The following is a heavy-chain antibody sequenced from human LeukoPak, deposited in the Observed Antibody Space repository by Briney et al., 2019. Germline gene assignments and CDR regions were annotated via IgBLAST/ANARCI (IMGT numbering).Heavy chain of an antibody. CDR1: GFTFSSYG. D-gene: IGHD3-22*01. J-gene: IGHJ4*02. CDR3: ARDGDSSGYYVNFDY. V-gene: IGHV3-30*03. Sequence: GGSLRLSCVASGFTFSSYGMHWVRQAPGKGLEWVALISYAGSNKYYADSVKGRFTISRDNAKNTLYLQMNGLRAEDTAVYYCARDGDSSGYYVNFDYWGQGTLVTVSS. CDR2: ISYAGSNK.